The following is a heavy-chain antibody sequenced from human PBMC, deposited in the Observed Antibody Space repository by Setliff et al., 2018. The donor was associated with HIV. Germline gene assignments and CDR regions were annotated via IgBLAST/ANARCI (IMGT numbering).Heavy chain of an antibody. D-gene: IGHD1-26*01. Sequence: ASVKVSCKASGYTFIDYFMHWVQQAPGKELEWMGRVDPEDGETVHAQKFQGRVTMTEDTSTDTAYMELSGLRSEDTAVYFCARGARVHGYYHMDVWSKGTTVTVSS. CDR2: VDPEDGET. J-gene: IGHJ6*03. V-gene: IGHV1-24*01. CDR1: GYTFIDYF. CDR3: ARGARVHGYYHMDV.